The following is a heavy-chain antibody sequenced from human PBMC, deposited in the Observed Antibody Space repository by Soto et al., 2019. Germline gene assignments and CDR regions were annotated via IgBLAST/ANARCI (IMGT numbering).Heavy chain of an antibody. Sequence: PGGSLRLSCAASGFTFSDYALNWVRQAPGEGLEWISYISSSSSTIYFADSLKGRFTISRDNAKNSLYLQMNSLRDEDTAVYYCATISPNYYDSTGPPDWFDPWGQGTLVTVSS. J-gene: IGHJ5*02. CDR3: ATISPNYYDSTGPPDWFDP. D-gene: IGHD3-22*01. CDR2: ISSSSSTI. CDR1: GFTFSDYA. V-gene: IGHV3-48*02.